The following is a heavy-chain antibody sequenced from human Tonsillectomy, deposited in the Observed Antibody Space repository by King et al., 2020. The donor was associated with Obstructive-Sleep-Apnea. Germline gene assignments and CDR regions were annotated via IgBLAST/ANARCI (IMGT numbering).Heavy chain of an antibody. D-gene: IGHD3-3*01. Sequence: VQLVESGGGLVQPGGSLRLSCAASGFTFNNYAMNWVRQAPGKGLAWVSGVSGSGGNTYYADAVKGRFTISRDNSKNTLYLQLNSLRAEDTAGYYCARPYSDLWYGYSATWFDSWGQGTLVTLSP. CDR1: GFTFNNYA. V-gene: IGHV3-23*04. J-gene: IGHJ5*01. CDR2: VSGSGGNT. CDR3: ARPYSDLWYGYSATWFDS.